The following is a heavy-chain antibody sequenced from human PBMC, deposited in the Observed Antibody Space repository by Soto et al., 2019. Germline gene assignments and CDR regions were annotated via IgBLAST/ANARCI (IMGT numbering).Heavy chain of an antibody. J-gene: IGHJ6*02. Sequence: EVQLLESGGDLIQPGGSLRLSCVASGITFGSRAMSWVRQAPGEGLEWVSTISGSGGSTYYADSVKGRFTISRDNSKNTLYLQMNSLRAEDTAVYYCAKDMVRGVTSTYYYYGMDVWGQGTTVTVSS. CDR1: GITFGSRA. CDR2: ISGSGGST. CDR3: AKDMVRGVTSTYYYYGMDV. V-gene: IGHV3-23*01. D-gene: IGHD3-10*01.